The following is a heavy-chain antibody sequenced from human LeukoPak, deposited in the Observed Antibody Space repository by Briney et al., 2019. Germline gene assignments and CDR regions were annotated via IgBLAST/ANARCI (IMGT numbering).Heavy chain of an antibody. V-gene: IGHV3-7*01. CDR2: IKQDGSEK. Sequence: GGSLRLSCAASGLTFSSYWMSWVRQAPGKGLEWVANIKQDGSEKYYVDSVKGRFTISRDNAKNSLYPQMNSLRAEDTAVYYCATYSSSWYLWSYFDYWGQGTLVTVSS. CDR3: ATYSSSWYLWSYFDY. D-gene: IGHD6-13*01. CDR1: GLTFSSYW. J-gene: IGHJ4*02.